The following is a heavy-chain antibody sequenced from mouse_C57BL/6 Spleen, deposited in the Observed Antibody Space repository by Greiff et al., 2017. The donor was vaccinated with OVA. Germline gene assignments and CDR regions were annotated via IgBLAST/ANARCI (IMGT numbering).Heavy chain of an antibody. CDR1: GFTFSSYG. J-gene: IGHJ3*01. CDR3: ARAGFAY. CDR2: ISSGGSYT. Sequence: EVMLVESGGDLVKPGGSLKLSCAASGFTFSSYGMSWVRQTPDKRLEWVATISSGGSYTYYPDSVKGRFTISRDNAKNTLYLQKSSLKSEDTAMYYCARAGFAYCGQGTLVTVSA. V-gene: IGHV5-6*02.